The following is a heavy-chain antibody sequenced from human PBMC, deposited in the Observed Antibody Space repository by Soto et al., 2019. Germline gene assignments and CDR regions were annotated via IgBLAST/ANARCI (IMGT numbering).Heavy chain of an antibody. Sequence: PGESLKISFKGSGYSFTSYLISWVRQMPGKGLEWMGRIDPSDSYTNYSPSFQGHVTISADKSISTAYLQWSSLKASDTAMYYCARGRVDYYYGMDVLGQGTTVTLSS. CDR1: GYSFTSYL. D-gene: IGHD2-15*01. V-gene: IGHV5-10-1*01. J-gene: IGHJ6*02. CDR3: ARGRVDYYYGMDV. CDR2: IDPSDSYT.